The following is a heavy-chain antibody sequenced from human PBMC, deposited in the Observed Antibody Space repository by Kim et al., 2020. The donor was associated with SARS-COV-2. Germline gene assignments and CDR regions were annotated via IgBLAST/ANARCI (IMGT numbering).Heavy chain of an antibody. CDR3: AGYYYDSSGFDY. V-gene: IGHV4-30-2*05. J-gene: IGHJ4*02. Sequence: YNTPYLQNRVTISVDTSKNQCSLKLSSGTAADTAVYYCAGYYYDSSGFDYWGQGTLVTVSS. D-gene: IGHD3-22*01.